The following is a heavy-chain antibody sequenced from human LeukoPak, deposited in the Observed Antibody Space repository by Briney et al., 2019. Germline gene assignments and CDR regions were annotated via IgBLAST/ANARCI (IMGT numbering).Heavy chain of an antibody. V-gene: IGHV3-30*18. CDR1: GFTFSSYG. CDR3: AKAEIWFGELSGFDY. J-gene: IGHJ4*02. Sequence: PGRSLRLSCAASGFTFSSYGMHWVRQAPGKGLEWVAVISYDGSNKYYADSVKGRFTISRDNSKNTLYLQMNSLRAEDTAVYYCAKAEIWFGELSGFDYWGQGTLVTVSS. D-gene: IGHD3-10*01. CDR2: ISYDGSNK.